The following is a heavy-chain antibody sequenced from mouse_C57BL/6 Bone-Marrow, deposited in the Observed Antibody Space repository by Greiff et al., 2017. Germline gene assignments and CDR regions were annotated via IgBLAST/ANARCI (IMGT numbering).Heavy chain of an antibody. Sequence: VQLQQSGAELARPGASVKMSCKASGYTFTSYTMHWVKQGPGQGLEWIGYINPSSGYTKYNQKFKDKATLTADKSSSTAYMQLSSLTSEDSAVYYCARGGSLFAYWGQGTLVTVSA. J-gene: IGHJ3*01. CDR1: GYTFTSYT. CDR3: ARGGSLFAY. CDR2: INPSSGYT. V-gene: IGHV1-4*01.